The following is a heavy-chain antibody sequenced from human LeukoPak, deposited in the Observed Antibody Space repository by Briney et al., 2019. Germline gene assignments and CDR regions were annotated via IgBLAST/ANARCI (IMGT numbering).Heavy chain of an antibody. D-gene: IGHD1-1*01. CDR2: IYRGGDT. J-gene: IGHJ4*02. CDR1: GFTVSNNY. CDR3: AKTGTPWYYFDY. Sequence: GGSLRLSCAASGFTVSNNYIMSVRQAPGKGLEWVSDIYRGGDTNYADSVKGRFTISRDNSKNTLYLQMNSLRAEDTAVYYCAKTGTPWYYFDYWGQGTLVTVSS. V-gene: IGHV3-53*01.